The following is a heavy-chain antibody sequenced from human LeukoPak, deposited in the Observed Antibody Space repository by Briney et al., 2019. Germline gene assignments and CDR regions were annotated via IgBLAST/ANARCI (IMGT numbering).Heavy chain of an antibody. CDR3: AASSGVTLGRF. CDR1: GASISSGSHY. J-gene: IGHJ4*02. V-gene: IGHV4-31*03. D-gene: IGHD4/OR15-4a*01. Sequence: SETLSLTCTVSGASISSGSHYYNWIRQHPGKGLEWIGYIHYTGGTSYNPSLKSRVTMSMETSMNQPSLKLSSLTAADTAVYYCAASSGVTLGRFWGQGTLVTVSS. CDR2: IHYTGGT.